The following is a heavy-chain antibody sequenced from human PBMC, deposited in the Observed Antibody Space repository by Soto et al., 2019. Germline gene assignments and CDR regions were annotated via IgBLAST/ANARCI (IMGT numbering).Heavy chain of an antibody. D-gene: IGHD2-2*03. Sequence: QAHLVQSGAEVKKPGSSVKVSCKASGDTFRRYAVSWVRQAPGQGLEWVGGIMPSLGAPNYAQNLQGRVTITADESTSSVYMEMSSLRSEDTAVYYCARRVDIPSSYEFWGQGILVNVSS. V-gene: IGHV1-69*01. CDR1: GDTFRRYA. J-gene: IGHJ4*02. CDR2: IMPSLGAP. CDR3: ARRVDIPSSYEF.